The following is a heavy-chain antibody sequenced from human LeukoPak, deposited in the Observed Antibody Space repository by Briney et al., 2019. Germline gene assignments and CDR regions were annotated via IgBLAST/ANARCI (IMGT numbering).Heavy chain of an antibody. V-gene: IGHV3-23*01. D-gene: IGHD2-15*01. CDR3: AKDQEDRGYPSSFDF. CDR2: IRGNSGMR. CDR1: GFSFSDYA. Sequence: GGSLRLSCTSSGFSFSDYAMNWVRQAPGKGLEWVSCIRGNSGMRFYSDSVRGRFTISRDNSKNTVYLQMDSLRVDDTAVYFCAKDQEDRGYPSSFDFWGQGTLVTVSS. J-gene: IGHJ4*02.